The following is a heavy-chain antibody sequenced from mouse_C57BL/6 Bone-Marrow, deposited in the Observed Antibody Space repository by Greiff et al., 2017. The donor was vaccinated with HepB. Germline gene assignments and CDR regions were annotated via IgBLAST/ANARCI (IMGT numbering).Heavy chain of an antibody. CDR1: GYSITSGYS. D-gene: IGHD2-1*01. CDR3: AFYGNYAAY. J-gene: IGHJ3*01. Sequence: EVKLLESGPGLVKPSQSLSLTCSIPGYSITSGYSWNWIRQFPGNKLEWMGYISYDGSNNYNPSLKNRISITRDTSKNQFFLKLNSVTTEDTATYYCAFYGNYAAYRGQGTLVTVFA. V-gene: IGHV3-6*01. CDR2: ISYDGSN.